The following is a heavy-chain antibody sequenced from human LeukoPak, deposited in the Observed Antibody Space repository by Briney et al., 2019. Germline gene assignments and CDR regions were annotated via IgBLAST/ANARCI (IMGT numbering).Heavy chain of an antibody. CDR1: GFTFSSYA. V-gene: IGHV3-23*01. CDR3: AKLNDFWSGYSDY. CDR2: ISGSGGST. D-gene: IGHD3-3*01. J-gene: IGHJ4*02. Sequence: PGGSLRLSCAASGFTFSSYAMSWVRQAPGKGLEWVSAISGSGGSTYYADSVKGRFTISRDNPKNTLYLQMNSLRAEDTAVYYCAKLNDFWSGYSDYWGQGTLVTVSS.